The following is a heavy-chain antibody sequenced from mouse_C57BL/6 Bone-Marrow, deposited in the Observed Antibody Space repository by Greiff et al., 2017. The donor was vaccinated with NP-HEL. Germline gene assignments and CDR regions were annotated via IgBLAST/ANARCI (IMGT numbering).Heavy chain of an antibody. V-gene: IGHV5-6*01. D-gene: IGHD1-1*01. CDR1: GFTFSSYG. Sequence: EVQLVESGGDLVKPGGSLKLSCAASGFTFSSYGMSWVRQTPDKRLEWVATISSGGSYTYYPDSVKGRFTISRDNAKNTLYLQMSSLKSEDTAMYYCARHPPYYYGSKPSSAYWGQGTLVTVSA. CDR2: ISSGGSYT. CDR3: ARHPPYYYGSKPSSAY. J-gene: IGHJ3*01.